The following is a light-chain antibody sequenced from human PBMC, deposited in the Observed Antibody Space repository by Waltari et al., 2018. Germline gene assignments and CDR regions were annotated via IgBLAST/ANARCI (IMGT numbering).Light chain of an antibody. CDR3: QQYNNWPPWT. CDR2: GAS. Sequence: DIVMSQSPATLSVSHGERATLSCRASKSVSSNLAWYQQKHGQAPRLLLYGASTRAPGIPARFSGSGSGTEFTLTISSLQSEDFAVYYCQQYNNWPPWTFGQGTKVEIK. V-gene: IGKV3-15*01. J-gene: IGKJ1*01. CDR1: KSVSSN.